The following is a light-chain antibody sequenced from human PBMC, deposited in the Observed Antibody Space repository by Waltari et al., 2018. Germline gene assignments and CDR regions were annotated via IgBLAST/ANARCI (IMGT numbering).Light chain of an antibody. Sequence: QSVLTQPPSVSGTPGQRVTISCSGSTSNIGAGPDVHWYQHPPGTAPKLPIYGNNNRPSGVPDRFSGSKSGTSASLAITGLQADDEADYFCQSFDNMLSGGVVFGGGTKLAVL. J-gene: IGLJ2*01. CDR2: GNN. CDR3: QSFDNMLSGGVV. CDR1: TSNIGAGPD. V-gene: IGLV1-40*01.